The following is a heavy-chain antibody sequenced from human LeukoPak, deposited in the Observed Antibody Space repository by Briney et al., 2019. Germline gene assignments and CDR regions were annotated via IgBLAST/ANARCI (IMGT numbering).Heavy chain of an antibody. V-gene: IGHV3-21*01. D-gene: IGHD3-10*01. Sequence: GGSLRLSCAASGFTFSSYSMNCVRQAPGKGLECVSSISSSSSYIYCADSVKGRFTISRDNAKNSLYLQMNSLRAEDTAVYYCARDDGSGSYVYFDYWGQGTLVTVSS. CDR1: GFTFSSYS. CDR3: ARDDGSGSYVYFDY. J-gene: IGHJ4*02. CDR2: ISSSSSYI.